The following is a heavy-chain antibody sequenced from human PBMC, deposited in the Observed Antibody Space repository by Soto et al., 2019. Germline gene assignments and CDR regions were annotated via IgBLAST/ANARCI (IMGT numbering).Heavy chain of an antibody. D-gene: IGHD2-2*01. Sequence: PSETLSLTCTVSGGSISSYYWSWIRQPPGKGLEWIGYIYYSGSTNYNPSLKSRVTISVDTSKNQFSLKLSSVTAADTAVYYCAIAREPRYCSSTSCYPNWFDPWGQGTLVTVSS. CDR1: GGSISSYY. V-gene: IGHV4-59*08. CDR2: IYYSGST. J-gene: IGHJ5*02. CDR3: AIAREPRYCSSTSCYPNWFDP.